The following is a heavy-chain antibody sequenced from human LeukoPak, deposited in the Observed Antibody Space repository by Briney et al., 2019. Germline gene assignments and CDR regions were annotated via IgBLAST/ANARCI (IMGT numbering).Heavy chain of an antibody. V-gene: IGHV3-23*01. CDR2: ISGSGGST. CDR3: AKDSTVSGSYYGMDV. J-gene: IGHJ6*02. Sequence: GGSLRLSCAASGFTFSSYAMSWVSQAPGKGLEWVSTISGSGGSTYYADSVEGRFTISRDNSKNTLYLQMNSLRAEDTAVYYCAKDSTVSGSYYGMDVWGQGTTVTVSS. CDR1: GFTFSSYA. D-gene: IGHD3-3*01.